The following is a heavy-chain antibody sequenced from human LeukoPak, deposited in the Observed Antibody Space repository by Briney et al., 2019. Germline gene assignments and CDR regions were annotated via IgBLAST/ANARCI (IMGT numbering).Heavy chain of an antibody. D-gene: IGHD3-10*01. V-gene: IGHV1-69*13. J-gene: IGHJ6*04. CDR3: ARGSGSPYGMDV. CDR1: GGTFSSYA. CDR2: IIPIFGTA. Sequence: SVKVSCKASGGTFSSYAISWVRQAPGQGLEWMGGIIPIFGTANYAQKFQGRVTITADESTSTAYMELSSLRSEDTVVYYCARGSGSPYGMDVWGKGTTVTVSS.